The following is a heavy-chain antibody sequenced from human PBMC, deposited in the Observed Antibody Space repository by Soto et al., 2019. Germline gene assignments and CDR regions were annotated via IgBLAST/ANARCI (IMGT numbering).Heavy chain of an antibody. Sequence: GSLRLSCAASGFTFSSYSMNWVRQAPGKGLEWVSSISSSSSYIYYADSVKVRFTISRDNAKNSLYLQMNSLRAEDTAVYYCARDRLYCSSTSCYSYYYYGMDVRGQGTPVTAP. V-gene: IGHV3-21*01. J-gene: IGHJ6*02. CDR2: ISSSSSYI. CDR1: GFTFSSYS. CDR3: ARDRLYCSSTSCYSYYYYGMDV. D-gene: IGHD2-2*01.